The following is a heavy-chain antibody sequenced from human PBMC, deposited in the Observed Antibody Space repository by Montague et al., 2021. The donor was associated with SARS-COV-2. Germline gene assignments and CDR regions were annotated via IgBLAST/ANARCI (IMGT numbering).Heavy chain of an antibody. CDR2: INHGGST. CDR1: GSSFSGYY. J-gene: IGHJ6*03. Sequence: SETLSLTCAVHGSSFSGYYWNWIRQSPGRGLEWIGEINHGGSTKYSPSLKSRLTISADTSKNQFSLKLTSVAAADTAVYYCARLRDGVVPSPILGVGPYHSYYYMDVWGRGTTVTVSS. V-gene: IGHV4-34*01. CDR3: ARLRDGVVPSPILGVGPYHSYYYMDV. D-gene: IGHD3-10*01.